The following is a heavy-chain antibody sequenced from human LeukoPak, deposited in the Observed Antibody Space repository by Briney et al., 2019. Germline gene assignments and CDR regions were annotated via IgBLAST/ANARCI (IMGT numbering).Heavy chain of an antibody. CDR2: ISSSSSYI. J-gene: IGHJ4*02. V-gene: IGHV3-21*01. Sequence: GGSLRLSCAASGFTFSSYSMNWVRQAPGKGVEWVSSISSSSSYIYYADSVKGRFTISRDNAKNSLYLQMNSLRAEDTAVYYCAGDGYNPVVLFDYWGQGTLVTVSS. CDR3: AGDGYNPVVLFDY. CDR1: GFTFSSYS. D-gene: IGHD5-24*01.